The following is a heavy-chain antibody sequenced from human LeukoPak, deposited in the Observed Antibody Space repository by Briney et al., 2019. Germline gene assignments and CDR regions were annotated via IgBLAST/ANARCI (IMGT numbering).Heavy chain of an antibody. Sequence: SETLSLTCTVSGYSISSGYYWGWIRQPPGKGLEWIGSIYHSGSTYYNPSLKSRVTISVDTSKNQFSLKLSSVTAADTAVYYCARGITMVRAAHWFDPWGQGTLVTVSS. CDR3: ARGITMVRAAHWFDP. J-gene: IGHJ5*02. CDR1: GYSISSGYY. D-gene: IGHD3-10*01. CDR2: IYHSGST. V-gene: IGHV4-38-2*02.